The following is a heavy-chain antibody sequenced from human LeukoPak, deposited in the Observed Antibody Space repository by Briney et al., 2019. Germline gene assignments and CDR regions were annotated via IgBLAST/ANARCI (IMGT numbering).Heavy chain of an antibody. D-gene: IGHD4/OR15-4a*01. J-gene: IGHJ6*03. V-gene: IGHV4-59*01. CDR3: ARAPGNDYYPYYHIDV. CDR2: IYYSGST. Sequence: SETLSLTCTVSGGSISSYYWSWIRQPPGKGLEWIGYIYYSGSTNYNPSLKSRVTISVDTSKNQFSLKVNSVTAADTAVYYCARAPGNDYYPYYHIDVWGKGTTVTVSS. CDR1: GGSISSYY.